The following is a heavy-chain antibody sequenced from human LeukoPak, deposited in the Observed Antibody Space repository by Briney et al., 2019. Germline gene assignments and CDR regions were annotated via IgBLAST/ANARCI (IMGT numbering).Heavy chain of an antibody. CDR2: IRYDGSNK. CDR3: AKSLLWPLGAFDI. CDR1: GFTFSSYG. Sequence: GGSLRLSCAASGFTFSSYGMHWVRQAPGKGLEWVAFIRYDGSNKYYADSVKGRFTISRDNSKNTLYLQMNSLRAEDTAVYYCAKSLLWPLGAFDIWGQGTMVTVSS. V-gene: IGHV3-30*02. D-gene: IGHD3-16*01. J-gene: IGHJ3*02.